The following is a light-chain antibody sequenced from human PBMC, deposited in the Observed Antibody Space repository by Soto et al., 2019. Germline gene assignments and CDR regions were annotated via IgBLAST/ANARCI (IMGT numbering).Light chain of an antibody. J-gene: IGKJ4*01. V-gene: IGKV1-33*01. CDR1: QDISNY. Sequence: DIQMTQSPSSLSASVGDRVTITCQASQDISNYLNWCQQKPGKAPKLLIYDASNLQTGVPSRFSGSGSGTDFTLTISSLQPEDIATYYCQQYDNLPLTFGGGTKVEIK. CDR2: DAS. CDR3: QQYDNLPLT.